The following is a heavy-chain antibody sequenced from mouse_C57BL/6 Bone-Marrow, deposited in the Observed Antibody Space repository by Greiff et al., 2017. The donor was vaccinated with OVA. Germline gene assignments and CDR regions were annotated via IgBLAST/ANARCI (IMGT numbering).Heavy chain of an antibody. CDR3: ARDELGHWYFDV. D-gene: IGHD4-1*01. J-gene: IGHJ1*03. CDR2: IYPRSGNT. Sequence: QVQLQQSGAELARPGASVKLSCKASGYTFTSYGISWVKQRTGQGLEWIGEIYPRSGNTYYNEKFKGKATLTADKSSSTAYMELRSLTSEDSAVYFCARDELGHWYFDVWGTGTTVTVSS. CDR1: GYTFTSYG. V-gene: IGHV1-81*01.